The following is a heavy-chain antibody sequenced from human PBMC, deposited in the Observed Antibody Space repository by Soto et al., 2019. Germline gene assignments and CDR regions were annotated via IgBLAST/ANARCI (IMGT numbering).Heavy chain of an antibody. CDR3: AKDHTQGYYYMDV. CDR2: ISGSGGTT. V-gene: IGHV3-23*01. Sequence: EVQLLESGGGLLQPGGSLRLSWAASGFPFTSYALSWVGQVPGKGWEWVSVISGSGGTTYYADSVKGRFTISRDNSKNTLYLQMNSLRAEDTAVYYCAKDHTQGYYYMDVWGKGTTVTVSS. J-gene: IGHJ6*03. CDR1: GFPFTSYA.